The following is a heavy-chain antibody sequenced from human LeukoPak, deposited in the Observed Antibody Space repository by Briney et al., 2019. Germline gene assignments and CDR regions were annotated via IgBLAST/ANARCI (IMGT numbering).Heavy chain of an antibody. V-gene: IGHV3-48*03. D-gene: IGHD2-8*01. J-gene: IGHJ4*02. CDR1: GFTFSSYE. Sequence: GGSLRLSCAASGFTFSSYEMNWVRQAPGKGLEWVSYISSSGSTIYYADSVKGRFTISRDNAKNSLYLQMSSLRAEDTAVYYCARDGEYATRAYYFDYWGQGTLVTVSS. CDR2: ISSSGSTI. CDR3: ARDGEYATRAYYFDY.